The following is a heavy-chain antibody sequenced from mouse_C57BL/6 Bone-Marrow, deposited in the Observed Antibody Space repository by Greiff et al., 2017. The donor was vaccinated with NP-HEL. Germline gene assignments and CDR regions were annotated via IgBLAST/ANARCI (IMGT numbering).Heavy chain of an antibody. J-gene: IGHJ2*01. D-gene: IGHD1-1*01. CDR3: TGGLRSYYFDY. Sequence: EVQLQESGGGLVQPGGSMKLSCAASGFTFSDAWMDWVRQSPEKGLEWVAEIRNKANNHATYYAESVKGRFTISRDDSKSSVYLQMNSLRAEDTGIYYCTGGLRSYYFDYWGQGTTLTVSS. CDR1: GFTFSDAW. CDR2: IRNKANNHAT. V-gene: IGHV6-6*01.